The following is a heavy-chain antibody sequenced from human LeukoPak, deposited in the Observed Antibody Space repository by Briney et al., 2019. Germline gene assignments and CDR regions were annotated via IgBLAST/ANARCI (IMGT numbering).Heavy chain of an antibody. V-gene: IGHV4-34*01. CDR2: INHSGST. D-gene: IGHD2-15*01. Sequence: XGXXXXXYXWSWIRQPPGKGLXWSGEINHSGSTNYNPSLKSRVTISVDKXXKQFSLKVRYVHAADTAVYYGGXXXXXXXXXXIAYNWFDPWGQGTLVTVSS. J-gene: IGHJ5*02. CDR3: GXXXXXXXXXXIAYNWFDP. CDR1: GXXXXXYX.